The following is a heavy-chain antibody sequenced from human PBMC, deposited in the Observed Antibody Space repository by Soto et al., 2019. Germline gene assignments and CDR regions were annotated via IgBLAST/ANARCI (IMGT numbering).Heavy chain of an antibody. V-gene: IGHV1-69*13. Sequence: SVKVSCKASGGTFSSYAIDWLRQAPGQGLEWMGGIIPIFGTADYAQKFQGRVTITADESTSTAYMELSSLRSEDTAVYYCARGQTWGGGGYYLEYWGEVTLVTV. D-gene: IGHD3-10*01. J-gene: IGHJ4*02. CDR1: GGTFSSYA. CDR2: IIPIFGTA. CDR3: ARGQTWGGGGYYLEY.